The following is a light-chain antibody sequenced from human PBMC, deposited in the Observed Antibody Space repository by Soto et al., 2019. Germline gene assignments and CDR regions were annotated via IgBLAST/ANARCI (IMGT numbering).Light chain of an antibody. CDR1: QRITTN. CDR3: QQYDSYPIT. V-gene: IGKV3D-15*01. Sequence: IVLTQSPATLSVSPGERVTLSFRASQRITTNLAWYQQKPGQAPTLLISAASTWHSGVPARFSGSGSGTDFTLTITSLQPEDFAPYYCQQYDSYPITFGQGTRLEIK. CDR2: AAS. J-gene: IGKJ5*01.